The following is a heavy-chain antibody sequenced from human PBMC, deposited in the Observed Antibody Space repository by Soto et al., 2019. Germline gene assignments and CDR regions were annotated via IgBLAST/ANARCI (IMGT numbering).Heavy chain of an antibody. CDR1: GGSISRSHNF. CDR3: AREKGWLHKFLDY. D-gene: IGHD5-12*01. V-gene: IGHV4-30-2*01. Sequence: SETLSLTCTVTGGSISRSHNFWGWIRQPPGKGLEWIGYIYHSGSTYYNPSLKSRVTISVDRSKNQFSLKLSSVTVADTAVYYCAREKGWLHKFLDYWGQGTLVTVSS. J-gene: IGHJ4*02. CDR2: IYHSGST.